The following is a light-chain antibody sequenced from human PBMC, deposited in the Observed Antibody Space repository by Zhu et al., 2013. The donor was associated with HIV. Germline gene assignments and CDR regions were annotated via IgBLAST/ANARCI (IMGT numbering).Light chain of an antibody. CDR1: NSNIGVNY. J-gene: IGLJ3*02. CDR3: ATWDDSLSVWV. V-gene: IGLV1-47*01. Sequence: QSVLTQAPSASGTPGQSVTISCSGSNSNIGVNYVWWYQQFPGTAPKLLIFRSNQRPSGVPGRFSGSTSGTSASLAISGLRSEDEADYYCATWDDSLSVWVFGGGTKLTVL. CDR2: RSN.